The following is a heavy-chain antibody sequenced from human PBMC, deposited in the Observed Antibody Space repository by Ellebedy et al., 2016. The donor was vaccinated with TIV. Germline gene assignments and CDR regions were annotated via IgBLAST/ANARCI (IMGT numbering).Heavy chain of an antibody. Sequence: GESLKISCAASGFTFSDYYMSWIRQAPGKGLEWVSYISSSGSTIYYADSVKGRFTISRDNAKNTLYLQMNSLRAEDTAVYYCARGGWYCSGGSCYHSEYWGQGTLVTVSS. J-gene: IGHJ4*02. CDR3: ARGGWYCSGGSCYHSEY. D-gene: IGHD2-15*01. CDR1: GFTFSDYY. CDR2: ISSSGSTI. V-gene: IGHV3-11*04.